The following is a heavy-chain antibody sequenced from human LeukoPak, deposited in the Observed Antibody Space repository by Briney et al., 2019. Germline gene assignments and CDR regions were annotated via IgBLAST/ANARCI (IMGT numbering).Heavy chain of an antibody. CDR3: AKDRWGVYEHCCEPFDY. J-gene: IGHJ4*02. CDR2: ISGSGIST. Sequence: AGGSLRLSCAASGFTFSGYAMAWVRQAPGKGLEWVSAISGSGISTYYAESVRGRFTVSRDNPKNTLYLHMTSLRAEDTAVYYCAKDRWGVYEHCCEPFDYWGQGTLVTVSS. D-gene: IGHD2-21*01. CDR1: GFTFSGYA. V-gene: IGHV3-23*01.